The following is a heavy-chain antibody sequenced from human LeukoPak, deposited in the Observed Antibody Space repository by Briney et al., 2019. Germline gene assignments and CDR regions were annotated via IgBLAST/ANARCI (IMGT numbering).Heavy chain of an antibody. CDR3: ARAPFGSGGAPYYYYYYYMDV. V-gene: IGHV4-39*07. Sequence: SETLSLTCTVSGGSISSDNYYWGWIRQPPGKGLEWIGIIYHSGSTYYNPSLKSRVTISVDTSKTQFSLKLSSVTAADTAAYYCARAPFGSGGAPYYYYYYYMDVWGKGTTVTVSS. D-gene: IGHD3-10*01. CDR1: GGSISSDNYY. J-gene: IGHJ6*03. CDR2: IYHSGST.